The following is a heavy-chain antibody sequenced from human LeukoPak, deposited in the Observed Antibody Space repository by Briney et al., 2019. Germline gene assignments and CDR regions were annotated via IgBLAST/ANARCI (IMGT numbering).Heavy chain of an antibody. CDR2: ISYDGSSE. V-gene: IGHV3-30*01. D-gene: IGHD1-26*01. J-gene: IGHJ4*02. Sequence: GRSLRLSCTASGFPFSGHAMHWIRQAPGKGPEWLALISYDGSSEFYADSVKGRFTISRDNSKNTLYLQVNSLRPEDTAAYFCAREEEGELPDYWGQGTQVTVSS. CDR3: AREEEGELPDY. CDR1: GFPFSGHA.